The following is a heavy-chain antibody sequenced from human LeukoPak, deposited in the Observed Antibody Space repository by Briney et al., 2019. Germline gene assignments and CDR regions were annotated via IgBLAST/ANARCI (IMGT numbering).Heavy chain of an antibody. D-gene: IGHD1-1*01. CDR2: IYYSGST. V-gene: IGHV4-59*08. Sequence: PSETLSLTCTVSGGSFISYYWSWIRQPPGKGLEWIGYIYYSGSTNYNPSLKSRVTISVDTSKNQFSLKLSSVTAADTAVYYCARHMGLGYTYFYPYFDYWGQGTLVTVSS. CDR1: GGSFISYY. J-gene: IGHJ4*01. CDR3: ARHMGLGYTYFYPYFDY.